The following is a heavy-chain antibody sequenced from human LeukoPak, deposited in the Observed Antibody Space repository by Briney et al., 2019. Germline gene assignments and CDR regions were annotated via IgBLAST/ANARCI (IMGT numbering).Heavy chain of an antibody. CDR1: GYTFTSYA. J-gene: IGHJ4*02. CDR2: INPNSGGT. Sequence: EASVKVSCKASGYTFTSYAMNWVRQAPGQGLEWMGWINPNSGGTNYAQKFQGRVTMTRDTSISTAYMELSRLRSDDTAVYYCARDLPFSFIVVSAFDYWGQGTLVTVSS. V-gene: IGHV1-2*02. D-gene: IGHD3-22*01. CDR3: ARDLPFSFIVVSAFDY.